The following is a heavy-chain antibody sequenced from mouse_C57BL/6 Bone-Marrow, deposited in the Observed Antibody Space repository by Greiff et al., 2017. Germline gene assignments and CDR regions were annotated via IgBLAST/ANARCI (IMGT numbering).Heavy chain of an antibody. CDR1: GFTFSSYG. CDR2: ISSGGSYT. J-gene: IGHJ3*01. V-gene: IGHV5-6*01. Sequence: EVKLMESGGDLVKPGGSLKLSCAASGFTFSSYGMSWVRQTPDKRLEWVATISSGGSYTYYPDSVKGRFTISRDNAKHTLYLQMGSLKSEDTAMYYCARFADWGPGTLVTVSA. CDR3: ARFAD.